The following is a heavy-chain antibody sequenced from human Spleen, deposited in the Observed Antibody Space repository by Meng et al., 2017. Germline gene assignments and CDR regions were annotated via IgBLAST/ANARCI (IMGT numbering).Heavy chain of an antibody. J-gene: IGHJ4*02. CDR1: GVSVSSGSYY. Sequence: QGHLQEAGPGLVRPSETLSLTCTVSGVSVSSGSYYWSWIRQPPGKGLEWIGYIYYSGSTNYNPSLKSRVTISVDTSKNQFSLKLSSVTAADTAVYYCARQTKYDFWIIHWGQGTLVTVSS. CDR2: IYYSGST. D-gene: IGHD3-3*01. V-gene: IGHV4-61*01. CDR3: ARQTKYDFWIIH.